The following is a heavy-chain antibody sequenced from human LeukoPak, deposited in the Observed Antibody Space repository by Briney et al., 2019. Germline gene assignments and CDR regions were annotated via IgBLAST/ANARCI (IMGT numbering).Heavy chain of an antibody. CDR1: GFTFSRYG. V-gene: IGHV3-23*01. CDR2: ISGGGDRA. J-gene: IGHJ4*02. CDR3: AKGQGEDPTFDY. Sequence: GGSLRLSCVASGFTFSRYGMTWVRQAPGKGLEWVSGISGGGDRANYADSLKGRFTISRDNSKNTLYLQMNSLRAEDTAVYYCAKGQGEDPTFDYWGQGTLVTVSS. D-gene: IGHD3-16*01.